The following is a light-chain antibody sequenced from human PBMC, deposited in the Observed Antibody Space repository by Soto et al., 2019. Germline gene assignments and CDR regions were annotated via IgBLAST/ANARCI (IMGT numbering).Light chain of an antibody. CDR3: QQYGSSPLT. CDR1: QSVSSSY. J-gene: IGKJ4*01. Sequence: EIVLTQSPGTLSLSPGERATLPCRASQSVSSSYLAWYQQKPGQAPRLLIYGASSRATGIPDRFSGSGSGTDFTLTISRLEPEAFAVYYCQQYGSSPLTFGGGTKVEIQ. V-gene: IGKV3-20*01. CDR2: GAS.